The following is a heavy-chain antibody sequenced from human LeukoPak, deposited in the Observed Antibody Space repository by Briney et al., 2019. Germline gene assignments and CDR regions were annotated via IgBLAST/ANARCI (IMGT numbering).Heavy chain of an antibody. D-gene: IGHD6-13*01. V-gene: IGHV5-51*01. J-gene: IGHJ5*02. CDR3: ARSIAATAPGVDL. Sequence: GESLKISCKGSGYSFTSYWIGWVRQIPGRGLEWTGIIYPGDSDTRYSPSFQGQVTISADKSISTAYLQWSSLKASDTAMYYCARSIAATAPGVDLWGQGTLVTVSS. CDR1: GYSFTSYW. CDR2: IYPGDSDT.